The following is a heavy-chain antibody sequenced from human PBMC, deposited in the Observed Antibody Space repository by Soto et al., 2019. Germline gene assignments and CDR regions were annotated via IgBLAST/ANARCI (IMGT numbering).Heavy chain of an antibody. CDR2: VSYDGTRE. CDR3: AKGTENIVLMVYAVLFDY. Sequence: QVQLVESGGGVVQPGRSLRLSCAASGFTFSNYAMHWVRQAPGKGLEWVAVVSYDGTREYYAESVKGRFTISRDNSKNTLFLQMNSLRAEDTAVYYCAKGTENIVLMVYAVLFDYCGQGTLVTVSS. V-gene: IGHV3-30*18. CDR1: GFTFSNYA. J-gene: IGHJ4*02. D-gene: IGHD2-8*01.